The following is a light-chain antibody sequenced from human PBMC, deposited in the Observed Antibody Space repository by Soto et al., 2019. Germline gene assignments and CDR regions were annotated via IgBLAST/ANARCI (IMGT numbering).Light chain of an antibody. Sequence: QSALTQPASVSGSPGQSITISCTGTSSDVGGYTYVSWYQQHPGKAPELMIYEVSNRPSGVSNRFSGSKSGHTATLTISGLQAEDEADYYYSSYTSSSTPYVFGTGTKLTVL. V-gene: IGLV2-14*01. CDR1: SSDVGGYTY. CDR3: SSYTSSSTPYV. CDR2: EVS. J-gene: IGLJ1*01.